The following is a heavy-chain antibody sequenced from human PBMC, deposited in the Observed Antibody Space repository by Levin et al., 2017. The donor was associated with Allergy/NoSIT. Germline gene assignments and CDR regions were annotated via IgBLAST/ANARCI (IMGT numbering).Heavy chain of an antibody. CDR2: IYYSGST. CDR3: ARETPLIAAAGTNWFDP. Sequence: SSETLSLTCTVSGGSISSGGYYWSWIRQHPGKGLEWIGYIYYSGSTYYNPSLKSRVTISVDTSKNQFSLKLSSVTAADTAVYYCARETPLIAAAGTNWFDPWGQGTLVTVSS. D-gene: IGHD6-13*01. V-gene: IGHV4-31*03. CDR1: GGSISSGGYY. J-gene: IGHJ5*02.